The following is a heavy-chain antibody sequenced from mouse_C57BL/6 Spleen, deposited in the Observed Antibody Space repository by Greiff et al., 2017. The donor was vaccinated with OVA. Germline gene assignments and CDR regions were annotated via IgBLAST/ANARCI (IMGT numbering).Heavy chain of an antibody. V-gene: IGHV1-80*01. CDR1: GYAFSSYW. J-gene: IGHJ4*01. Sequence: QVHVKQSGAELVKPGASVKISCKASGYAFSSYWMNWVKQRPGKGLEWIGQIYPGDGDTNYNGKFKGKATLTADKSSSTAYMQLSSLTSEDSAVYFCASPITTVVGRGAMDYWGQGTSVTVSS. CDR3: ASPITTVVGRGAMDY. D-gene: IGHD1-1*01. CDR2: IYPGDGDT.